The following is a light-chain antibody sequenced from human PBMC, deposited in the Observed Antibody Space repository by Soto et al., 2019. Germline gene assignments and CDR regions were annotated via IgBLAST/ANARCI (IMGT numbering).Light chain of an antibody. CDR3: CSYAGSYTVL. J-gene: IGLJ2*01. V-gene: IGLV2-11*01. CDR2: DVS. CDR1: GSNVGGYNY. Sequence: QSVLTQPRSVSGSPGQSVTISCTGTGSNVGGYNYVSWYQQHPGKAPKLMIYDVSKRPSGVPDRFSGSKSGNTASLTISGLQAEDEADYYCCSYAGSYTVLFGGGIKLTVL.